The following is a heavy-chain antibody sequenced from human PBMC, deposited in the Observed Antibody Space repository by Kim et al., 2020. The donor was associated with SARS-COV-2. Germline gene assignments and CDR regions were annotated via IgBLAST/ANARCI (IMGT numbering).Heavy chain of an antibody. CDR2: ISSGRTYI. J-gene: IGHJ5*01. Sequence: GGSLRLSCAASGFTFSSNSMNWVRQAPGKGLEWVSSISSGRTYIYYADSVKGRFTISRDNAKNSLYLQMNSLRAEDTAVYYCAREPGVNWNYGGVDSWG. D-gene: IGHD1-7*01. CDR3: AREPGVNWNYGGVDS. V-gene: IGHV3-21*01. CDR1: GFTFSSNS.